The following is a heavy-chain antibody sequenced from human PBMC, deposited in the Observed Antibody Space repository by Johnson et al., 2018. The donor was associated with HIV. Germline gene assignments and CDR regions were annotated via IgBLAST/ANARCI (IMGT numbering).Heavy chain of an antibody. D-gene: IGHD6-13*01. Sequence: QVQLVESGGGLVQPGRSLRLSCAASGFTFSSYAMHWVRQAPGKGLDWVAVISYDGSNKYYADSVKGRFTISRDNSKNTLYLQMNSLRAEDTAVYYCAKDRKGSSSWLRSGVAFDIWGQGTMVTVSS. J-gene: IGHJ3*02. V-gene: IGHV3-30-3*01. CDR3: AKDRKGSSSWLRSGVAFDI. CDR1: GFTFSSYA. CDR2: ISYDGSNK.